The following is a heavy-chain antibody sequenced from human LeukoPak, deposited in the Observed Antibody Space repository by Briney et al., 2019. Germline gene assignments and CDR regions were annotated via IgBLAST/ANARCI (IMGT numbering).Heavy chain of an antibody. Sequence: SETLSLTCTVSGGSISSDYWSWIRQPPGKGLEWIGYIYYSGSTNYNPSLKSRVTISVDTSKTQFSLKLSSVTAAETAVYYCAREVGIRDYYYGMDVWGQGTTVTVSS. CDR2: IYYSGST. D-gene: IGHD1-1*01. CDR3: AREVGIRDYYYGMDV. J-gene: IGHJ6*02. V-gene: IGHV4-59*01. CDR1: GGSISSDY.